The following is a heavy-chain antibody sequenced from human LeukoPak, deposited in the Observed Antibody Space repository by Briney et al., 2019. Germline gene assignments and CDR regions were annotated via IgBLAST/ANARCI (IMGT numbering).Heavy chain of an antibody. J-gene: IGHJ6*02. CDR1: GFTFSSYA. V-gene: IGHV3-30-3*01. CDR2: ISYDGSNK. Sequence: RSLRLSCAASGFTFSSYAMHWVRQAPGKGLEWVAVISYDGSNKYYADSVKGRFTISRDNSKNTLYLQMNSLRAEDTAVYYCASQIVVPAAMYYYYGMDVWGQGTTVTVSS. CDR3: ASQIVVPAAMYYYYGMDV. D-gene: IGHD2-2*01.